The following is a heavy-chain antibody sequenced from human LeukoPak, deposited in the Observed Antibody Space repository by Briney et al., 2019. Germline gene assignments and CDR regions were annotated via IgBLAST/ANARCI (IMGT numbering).Heavy chain of an antibody. CDR1: GGSFSGYY. CDR2: INHSGST. V-gene: IGHV4-34*01. J-gene: IGHJ4*02. Sequence: PSETLSLTCAVYGGSFSGYYWSWIRQPPGKGLEWIGEINHSGSTNYNPSLKSRVTISVDTSKNQFSLKLSSVTAADTAVYYCARLTREEGDNGSGSYIDYWGQGTLVTVSS. D-gene: IGHD3-10*01. CDR3: ARLTREEGDNGSGSYIDY.